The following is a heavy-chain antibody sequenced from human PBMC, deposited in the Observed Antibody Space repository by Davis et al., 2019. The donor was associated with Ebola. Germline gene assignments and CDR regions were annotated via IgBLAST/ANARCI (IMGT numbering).Heavy chain of an antibody. CDR1: GFTFSNAW. CDR3: ANLDYGDNSGFDY. V-gene: IGHV3-15*01. J-gene: IGHJ4*02. CDR2: IKSKTDGGTT. D-gene: IGHD4-23*01. Sequence: GGSLRLSCAASGFTFSNAWMSWVRQAPGKGLEWVGRIKSKTDGGTTDYAAPVKGRFTISRDDSKNTLYLQMNSLRAEDTAVYYCANLDYGDNSGFDYWGQGTLVTVSS.